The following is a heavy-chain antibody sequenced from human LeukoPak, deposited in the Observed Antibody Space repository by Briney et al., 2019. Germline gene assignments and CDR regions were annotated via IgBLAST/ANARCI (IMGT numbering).Heavy chain of an antibody. CDR1: GYIFTNYY. V-gene: IGHV1-46*01. CDR2: IDPRDGSA. CDR3: ARGGTILYDY. J-gene: IGHJ4*02. Sequence: ASVKVSCKASGYIFTNYYIHWVRQAPGQGLEWVGIIDPRDGSANSAQQIQGRITVTRDTSTGTVYMDLSSLRSEDTAIYYCARGGTILYDYRGQGTQVTVSS. D-gene: IGHD3-16*01.